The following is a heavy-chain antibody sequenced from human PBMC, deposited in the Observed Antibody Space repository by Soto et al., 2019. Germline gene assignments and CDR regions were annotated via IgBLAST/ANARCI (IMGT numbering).Heavy chain of an antibody. J-gene: IGHJ6*02. V-gene: IGHV4-59*01. CDR2: ISYTGST. Sequence: SETLSLTCTVSGDSIRSYYWSWIRQPPVKGLEWIGYISYTGSTHYNPSLKSRVTISADTSKNQFSLKLSSVTTADTALYYCAREGVAAPYYYYGMGVWGQGSTVTVSS. CDR3: AREGVAAPYYYYGMGV. CDR1: GDSIRSYY. D-gene: IGHD2-15*01.